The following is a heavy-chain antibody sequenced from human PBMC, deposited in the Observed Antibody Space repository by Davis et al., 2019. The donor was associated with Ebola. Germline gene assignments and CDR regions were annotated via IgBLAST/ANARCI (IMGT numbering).Heavy chain of an antibody. CDR2: ISVDKGNT. CDR1: GYTFTDYH. D-gene: IGHD4-17*01. Sequence: ASVKVSCKASGYTFTDYHMHWVRQAPGQGLEWMGWISVDKGNTRYTQNLQGRVTMTTDTSTSTAYMELRSLRSDDTAVYYCARGGMTTVTPFDYWGQGTLVTVSS. J-gene: IGHJ4*02. V-gene: IGHV1-18*04. CDR3: ARGGMTTVTPFDY.